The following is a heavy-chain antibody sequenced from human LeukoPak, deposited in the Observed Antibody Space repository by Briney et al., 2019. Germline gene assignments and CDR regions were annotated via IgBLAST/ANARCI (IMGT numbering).Heavy chain of an antibody. CDR3: AIPPLSGTGSSRPLAGMDV. D-gene: IGHD3-10*01. Sequence: SVKVSCKASGGTFSSYAISWVRQAPGQGLEWMGGIIPIFGTANYAQKFQGRVTITADESTSTAYMELSSLRSEDTAVYYCAIPPLSGTGSSRPLAGMDVWGQGTTVTVSS. CDR1: GGTFSSYA. J-gene: IGHJ6*02. V-gene: IGHV1-69*01. CDR2: IIPIFGTA.